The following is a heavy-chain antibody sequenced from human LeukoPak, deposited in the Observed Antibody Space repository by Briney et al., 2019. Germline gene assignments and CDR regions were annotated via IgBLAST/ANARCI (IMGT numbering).Heavy chain of an antibody. CDR2: IGSNGEST. CDR3: TKRSVVATARAFDI. J-gene: IGHJ3*02. V-gene: IGHV3-23*01. Sequence: GGSLRLSCAASGFTFSSYAMSRVRQTPGKGLEWVSGIGSNGESTSYTDSVKGRFTISRDNSKNTLYLQMNSLRAEDTAVYYCTKRSVVATARAFDIWGQGTMVTVSS. D-gene: IGHD2-2*01. CDR1: GFTFSSYA.